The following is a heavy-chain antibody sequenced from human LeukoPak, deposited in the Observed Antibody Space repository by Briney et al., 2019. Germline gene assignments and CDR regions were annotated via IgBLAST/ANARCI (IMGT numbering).Heavy chain of an antibody. CDR1: GFTVSSNY. Sequence: GGSLRLSCAASGFTVSSNYMSWVRQAPGKGLEWVSAISGSGGSTYYADSVKGRFTISRDNSKNTLYLQMNSLRAEDTAVYYCAKVGGTYCSGGSCYGYYAFDIWGQGTMVTVSS. CDR3: AKVGGTYCSGGSCYGYYAFDI. CDR2: ISGSGGST. D-gene: IGHD2-15*01. J-gene: IGHJ3*02. V-gene: IGHV3-23*01.